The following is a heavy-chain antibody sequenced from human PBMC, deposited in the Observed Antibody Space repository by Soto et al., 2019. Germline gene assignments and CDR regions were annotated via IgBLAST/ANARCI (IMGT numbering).Heavy chain of an antibody. V-gene: IGHV6-1*01. CDR1: GESVASNSAA. J-gene: IGHJ6*01. D-gene: IGHD6-19*01. CDR3: ARQFYGMDV. Sequence: SQTLSLTCAISGESVASNSAAWTWIRQSPSRGLEWPGRTYYRARWYNEYAASVKSRIIINPDTSKNRISLQLSSVTPEDSAVYYCARQFYGMDVWGQGTTVTVSS. CDR2: TYYRARWYN.